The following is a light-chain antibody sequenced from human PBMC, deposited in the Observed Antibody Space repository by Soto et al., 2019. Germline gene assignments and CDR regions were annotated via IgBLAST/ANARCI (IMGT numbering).Light chain of an antibody. CDR1: QSVSSSY. V-gene: IGKV3-20*01. Sequence: EIVLTQSPGTLSLSPGEGATLSCMASQSVSSSYFAWYQQKPGQAPRLLIYGASSRATGIPDRFSGSGSGTDFTLTISRLEPEDFAVYYCQQYGSSGTFGQGTKVDIK. CDR3: QQYGSSGT. CDR2: GAS. J-gene: IGKJ1*01.